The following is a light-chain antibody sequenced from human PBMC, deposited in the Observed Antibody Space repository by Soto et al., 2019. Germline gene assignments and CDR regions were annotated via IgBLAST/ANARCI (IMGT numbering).Light chain of an antibody. CDR3: QQYIISRIFT. J-gene: IGKJ3*01. CDR2: GVS. Sequence: EIVLTQSPGTLSLSPGERATLSCRASQSVNSNYLAWYQQRPGQAPRLLIYGVSSRDAGIPDRFSGSGSGTDFTLTISRLEPEDFALYYCQQYIISRIFTFGPGTKVDIK. CDR1: QSVNSNY. V-gene: IGKV3-20*01.